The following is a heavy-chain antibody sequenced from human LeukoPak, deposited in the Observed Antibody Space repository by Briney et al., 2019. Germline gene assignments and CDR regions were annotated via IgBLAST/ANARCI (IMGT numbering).Heavy chain of an antibody. V-gene: IGHV1-2*02. Sequence: GASVKVSCKASGYTFTGYYMHWVRQAPGQGLEWMGWINPNSGGTNYAQKFQGRVTMSRDTSISTAYMELSRLRSDDTAVYYCATHSLSSSRYDYWGQGTLVTVSS. J-gene: IGHJ4*02. CDR1: GYTFTGYY. CDR2: INPNSGGT. CDR3: ATHSLSSSRYDY. D-gene: IGHD6-13*01.